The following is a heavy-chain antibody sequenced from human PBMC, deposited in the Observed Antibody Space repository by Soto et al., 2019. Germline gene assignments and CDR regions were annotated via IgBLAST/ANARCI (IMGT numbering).Heavy chain of an antibody. CDR3: ARGYIEGATTPDY. V-gene: IGHV3-11*06. D-gene: IGHD1-26*01. Sequence: QVQLVESGGDLVKPGGSLRLSCVASGFIFGDSYMSWIRRAPGRGLEYLSYISARSTYTHYADSVKGRFTVSRDNARNSLYLEMNSLPAEDTGLYYGARGYIEGATTPDYWGQGTPVTVSS. CDR1: GFIFGDSY. J-gene: IGHJ4*02. CDR2: ISARSTYT.